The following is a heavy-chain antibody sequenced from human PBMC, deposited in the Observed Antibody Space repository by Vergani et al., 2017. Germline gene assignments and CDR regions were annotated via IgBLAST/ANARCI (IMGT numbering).Heavy chain of an antibody. D-gene: IGHD3-3*01. Sequence: EVQLVESGGGLVKPGGSLRLSCAASGFTFSSYSMNWVRQAPGKGLEWVSSISSSSSYIYYADSVKGRFAISRDNAKNSLYLQMNSLRAEDTAVYYCARDESSYYDVWSGYYYYGMDVWGQGTTVTVSS. CDR2: ISSSSSYI. CDR1: GFTFSSYS. V-gene: IGHV3-21*01. CDR3: ARDESSYYDVWSGYYYYGMDV. J-gene: IGHJ6*02.